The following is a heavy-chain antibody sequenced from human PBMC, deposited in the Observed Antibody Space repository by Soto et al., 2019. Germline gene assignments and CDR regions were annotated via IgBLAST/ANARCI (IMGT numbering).Heavy chain of an antibody. CDR3: ARQGGYCTNGVCRYYYYYYMDV. Sequence: GGSLRLSCAASGFTVSSNYMSWVRQAPGKGLEWVSVIYSGGSTYYADSVKGGFTISRDNSKNTLYLQMNSLRAEDTAVYYCARQGGYCTNGVCRYYYYYYMDVWGKGTTVTVSS. D-gene: IGHD2-8*01. CDR1: GFTVSSNY. CDR2: IYSGGST. J-gene: IGHJ6*03. V-gene: IGHV3-53*01.